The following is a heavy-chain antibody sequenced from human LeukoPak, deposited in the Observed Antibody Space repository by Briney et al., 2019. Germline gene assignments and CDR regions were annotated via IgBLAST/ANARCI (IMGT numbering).Heavy chain of an antibody. Sequence: SETLSLTCTVSGGSISSYYWSWIRQPPGKGLEWIGYIYYSGSTNYNPSLKSRVTISVDTSKNQFSLKLSSVTAADTAVYYCARSASQWELLLGYWGQGTLVTASS. D-gene: IGHD1-26*01. CDR1: GGSISSYY. CDR3: ARSASQWELLLGY. V-gene: IGHV4-59*08. CDR2: IYYSGST. J-gene: IGHJ4*02.